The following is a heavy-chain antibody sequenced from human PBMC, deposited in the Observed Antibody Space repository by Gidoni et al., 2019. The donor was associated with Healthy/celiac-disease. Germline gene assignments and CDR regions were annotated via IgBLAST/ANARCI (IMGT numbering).Heavy chain of an antibody. D-gene: IGHD6-13*01. J-gene: IGHJ1*01. CDR1: GGSISSGSYY. Sequence: QVQLQESGPGLVKPSQTLSLTCTVPGGSISSGSYYWSWIRQPAGKGLEWIGRIYTSGSTNYNPSLKSRVTISVDTSKNQFSLKLSSVTAADTAVYYCARGYGSSWYQGFQHWGQGTLVTVSS. CDR3: ARGYGSSWYQGFQH. CDR2: IYTSGST. V-gene: IGHV4-61*02.